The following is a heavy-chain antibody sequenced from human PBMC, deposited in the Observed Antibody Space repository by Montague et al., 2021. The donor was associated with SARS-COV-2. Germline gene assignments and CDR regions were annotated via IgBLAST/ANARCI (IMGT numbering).Heavy chain of an antibody. Sequence: SLKLSCAASGFTFSSYAMSWVRQAPGKGLEWVSVISGSGGGTYYADSVKGRFTISRDNSKNTLYLQMDSLRAEDTAVYYCAGTLLWFGELLYYYGMDVWGQGTTVTVSS. D-gene: IGHD3-10*01. V-gene: IGHV3-23*01. CDR3: AGTLLWFGELLYYYGMDV. CDR2: ISGSGGGT. J-gene: IGHJ6*02. CDR1: GFTFSSYA.